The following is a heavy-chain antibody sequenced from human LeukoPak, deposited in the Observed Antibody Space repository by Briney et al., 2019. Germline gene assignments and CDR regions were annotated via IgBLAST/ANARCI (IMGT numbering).Heavy chain of an antibody. Sequence: PSETLSLTCAVYGGSFSGYYWSWIRQPPGKGLEWIGEINHSGSTNYNPSLKSRVTISVDTSKNQFSLKLSSVTAADTAVYYCARRQAEGYYDSSGPFLYFDYWGQGTLVTVSS. CDR3: ARRQAEGYYDSSGPFLYFDY. CDR2: INHSGST. D-gene: IGHD3-22*01. J-gene: IGHJ4*02. CDR1: GGSFSGYY. V-gene: IGHV4-34*01.